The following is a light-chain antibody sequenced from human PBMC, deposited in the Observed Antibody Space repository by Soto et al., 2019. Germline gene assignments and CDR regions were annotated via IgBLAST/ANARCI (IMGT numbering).Light chain of an antibody. J-gene: IGKJ4*01. CDR3: HQYNIWPPLI. CDR1: QSVRNN. Sequence: IVMTQSPVALSVSPGERVALSCRASQSVRNNLAWYQQKPGQAPRLLIYGASTRASGIPARFTGSGSGTEFTLTISGLQSEDFAVYYCHQYNIWPPLIFGGGTKVEIK. CDR2: GAS. V-gene: IGKV3-15*01.